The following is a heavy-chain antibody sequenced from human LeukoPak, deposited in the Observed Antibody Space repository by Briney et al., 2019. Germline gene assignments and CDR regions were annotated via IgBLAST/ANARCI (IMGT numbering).Heavy chain of an antibody. V-gene: IGHV3-9*01. CDR3: AKDRGWGPWDAFDI. Sequence: GGSLRLSCAASGFTFDDYAMHWVRQAPGKGLEWVSGISWNSGSIGYADSVKGRFTISRDSAKNSLYLQMNSLRAEDTALYYCAKDRGWGPWDAFDIWGQGTMVTVSS. J-gene: IGHJ3*02. CDR1: GFTFDDYA. D-gene: IGHD3-16*01. CDR2: ISWNSGSI.